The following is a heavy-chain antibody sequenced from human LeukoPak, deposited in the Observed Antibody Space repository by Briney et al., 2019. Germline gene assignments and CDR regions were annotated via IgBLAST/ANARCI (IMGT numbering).Heavy chain of an antibody. CDR2: INQDGSEI. Sequence: GGSLRLSCALSGITFSSYWMSGVRQAPGKGLEWVTNINQDGSEIYYVDSVKGRFTTSRDNAKNSLYLQVSSLRGEDTAVYYCASTQYDSSGYYPENFDYWGQGTLVTVSS. CDR3: ASTQYDSSGYYPENFDY. D-gene: IGHD3-22*01. V-gene: IGHV3-7*01. CDR1: GITFSSYW. J-gene: IGHJ4*02.